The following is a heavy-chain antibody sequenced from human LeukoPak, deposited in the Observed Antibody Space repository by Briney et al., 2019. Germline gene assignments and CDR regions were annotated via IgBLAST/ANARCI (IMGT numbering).Heavy chain of an antibody. CDR2: MNPNSGNT. D-gene: IGHD3-22*01. CDR3: ARVTRGYYYDSSGYYYL. V-gene: IGHV1-8*01. CDR1: GYTFTSYD. Sequence: ASVKVSCKASGYTFTSYDINWVRQATGQGLEWMGWMNPNSGNTGYAQKFQGGVTMTRNTSISTAYMELSSLRSEDTAVYYCARVTRGYYYDSSGYYYLWGQGTLVTVSS. J-gene: IGHJ5*02.